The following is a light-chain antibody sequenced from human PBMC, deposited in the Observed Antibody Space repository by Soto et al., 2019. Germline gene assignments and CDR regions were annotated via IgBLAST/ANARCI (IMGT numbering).Light chain of an antibody. CDR3: QQYDNWPPPLT. Sequence: EIVMTQSPATLSVSPGERATLSCRASQSVSSNLAWYQQKPGQPPRLLIYGASTRATGIPARFSGSGSGTEFTLTIRSLQSEDFAVYYCQQYDNWPPPLTFGGGTKVEIK. J-gene: IGKJ4*02. CDR1: QSVSSN. V-gene: IGKV3-15*01. CDR2: GAS.